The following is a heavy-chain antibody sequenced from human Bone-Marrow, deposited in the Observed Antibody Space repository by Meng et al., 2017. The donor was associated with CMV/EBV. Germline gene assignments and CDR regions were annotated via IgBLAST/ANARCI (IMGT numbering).Heavy chain of an antibody. CDR1: GFTFSSYS. J-gene: IGHJ4*02. D-gene: IGHD6-6*01. Sequence: GGSLRLSCAASGFTFSSYSMNWVRQAPGKGLEWVSYISSSSSTIYYADSVKGRFTISRDNAKNSLYLQMNSLRAEDTAVYYCARDEVSFGYSSSPSLDYWGQGNRVNGAS. CDR2: ISSSSSTI. V-gene: IGHV3-48*04. CDR3: ARDEVSFGYSSSPSLDY.